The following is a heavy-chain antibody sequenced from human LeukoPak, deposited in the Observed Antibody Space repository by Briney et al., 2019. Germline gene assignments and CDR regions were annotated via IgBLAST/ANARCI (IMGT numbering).Heavy chain of an antibody. D-gene: IGHD2-2*01. CDR3: ARQSCSSTSCYFSFGGAYEY. Sequence: SETLSLTCTISGGSISTSHYWGWIRQAPGKGLEWIGSISHSGSTYYNPSLKSRISISVDTSKNQFSLQLSSVTAADTAVYYCARQSCSSTSCYFSFGGAYEYWGRGTLVTASS. J-gene: IGHJ4*02. V-gene: IGHV4-39*01. CDR2: ISHSGST. CDR1: GGSISTSHY.